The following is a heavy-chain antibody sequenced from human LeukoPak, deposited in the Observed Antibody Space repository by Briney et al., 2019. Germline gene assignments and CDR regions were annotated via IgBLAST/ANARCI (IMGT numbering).Heavy chain of an antibody. D-gene: IGHD5-18*01. V-gene: IGHV4-59*01. J-gene: IGHJ6*03. Sequence: PSETLSLTCTVSGGSISSYYWSWIRQPPGKGLEWIGYIYYSVSTNYNPSLKSRVTISVDTSKNQFSLKLSSVTAADTAVYYCARGARGYSYGHYYYYMDVWGKGTTVTISS. CDR1: GGSISSYY. CDR3: ARGARGYSYGHYYYYMDV. CDR2: IYYSVST.